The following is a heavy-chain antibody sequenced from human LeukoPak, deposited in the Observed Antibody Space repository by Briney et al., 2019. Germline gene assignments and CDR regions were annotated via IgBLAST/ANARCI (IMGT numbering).Heavy chain of an antibody. D-gene: IGHD2-15*01. Sequence: SETLSLTCTVSGGSISSSSYYWGWIRQPPGKGLEWIGSIYYSGSTYYNPSLKSRVTISVDTSKNQFSLKLTSVTAADTAVYYCARDAGYPLNYFDYWGQGTLVTVSS. V-gene: IGHV4-39*07. CDR1: GGSISSSSYY. CDR3: ARDAGYPLNYFDY. J-gene: IGHJ4*02. CDR2: IYYSGST.